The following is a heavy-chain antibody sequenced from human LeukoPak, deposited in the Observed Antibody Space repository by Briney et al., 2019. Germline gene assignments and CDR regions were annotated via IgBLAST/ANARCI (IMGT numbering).Heavy chain of an antibody. J-gene: IGHJ4*02. D-gene: IGHD3-22*01. V-gene: IGHV4-4*02. CDR2: IDHSGNT. CDR3: ARANYDSSGYYFDS. Sequence: SETLSLTCAVSGGSISSSNWWTWVRQPPGKGLEWIGEIDHSGNTNYNASLKSRFTISVDKSKNQFSLKLSSVTAADTAIYYCARANYDSSGYYFDSWGQGTLVSVSS. CDR1: GGSISSSNW.